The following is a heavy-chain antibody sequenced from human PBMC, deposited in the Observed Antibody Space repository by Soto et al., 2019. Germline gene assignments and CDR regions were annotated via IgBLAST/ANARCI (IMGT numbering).Heavy chain of an antibody. CDR3: ARAGDSSGPVALGY. CDR2: IYHSGSI. D-gene: IGHD6-19*01. V-gene: IGHV4-4*02. CDR1: GGSISSSNW. J-gene: IGHJ4*02. Sequence: PSETLSLTCAVSGGSISSSNWWSWVRQPPGKGLEWIGEIYHSGSINYNPSLKSRVTISVDKSKNQFSLKLSSVTAADTAVYYCARAGDSSGPVALGYWGQGTLVTVSS.